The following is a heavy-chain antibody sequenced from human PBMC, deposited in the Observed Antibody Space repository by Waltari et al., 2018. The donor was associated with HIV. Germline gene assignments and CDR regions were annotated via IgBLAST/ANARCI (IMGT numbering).Heavy chain of an antibody. CDR3: TRDGGGHPFVGYGMDV. CDR2: IHNDGSST. V-gene: IGHV3-74*01. CDR1: VFTFRTYW. J-gene: IGHJ6*02. Sequence: EVQLVESGGVLVQPGGSLRLSCAASVFTFRTYWLHWVRQGPGKGLVWVSGIHNDGSSTSYADSVKGRFTISRDNAKNTLFLQMNSLRVEDTAVYYCTRDGGGHPFVGYGMDVWGQGTTVTVSS. D-gene: IGHD3-16*01.